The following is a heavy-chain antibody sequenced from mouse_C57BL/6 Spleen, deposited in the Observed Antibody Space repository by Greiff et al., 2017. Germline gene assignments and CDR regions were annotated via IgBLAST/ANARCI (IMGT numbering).Heavy chain of an antibody. D-gene: IGHD1-1*02. V-gene: IGHV5-16*01. Sequence: EVQRVESEGGLVQPGSSMKLSCTASGFTFSDYYMAWVRQVPEKGLEWVANINYDGSSTYYLDSLKSRFIISRDNAKNILYLQMSSLKSEDTATYYCARDALLYGPMDYWGQGTSVTVSS. CDR1: GFTFSDYY. CDR3: ARDALLYGPMDY. CDR2: INYDGSST. J-gene: IGHJ4*01.